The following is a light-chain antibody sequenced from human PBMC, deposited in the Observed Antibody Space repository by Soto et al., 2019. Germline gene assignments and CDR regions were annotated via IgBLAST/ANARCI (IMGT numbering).Light chain of an antibody. Sequence: QLVLTQPASVSGSPGQSITIFCSGTSSDIGGYNYVSWYQQHPGKAPKLMIYEVSNRPSGVSNRFSGSKSGNTASLTISGLQAEDEADYYCSSYTSSSTPVVFGGGTKLTVL. CDR1: SSDIGGYNY. CDR2: EVS. J-gene: IGLJ2*01. V-gene: IGLV2-14*01. CDR3: SSYTSSSTPVV.